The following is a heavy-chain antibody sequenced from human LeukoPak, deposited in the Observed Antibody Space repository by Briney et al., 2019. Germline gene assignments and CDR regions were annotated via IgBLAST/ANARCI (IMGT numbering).Heavy chain of an antibody. J-gene: IGHJ6*03. CDR2: IYTSGST. CDR3: ARESLRQQWLVRREEYYYMDV. CDR1: GGSISSYY. V-gene: IGHV4-4*07. D-gene: IGHD6-19*01. Sequence: SETLSLTCTVSGGSISSYYWSWIRQPAGKGLEWIGRIYTSGSTNYNPSLKSRVTMSVDTSKNQFSLKLSSVTAADTAVYYCARESLRQQWLVRREEYYYMDVWGKGTTVTISS.